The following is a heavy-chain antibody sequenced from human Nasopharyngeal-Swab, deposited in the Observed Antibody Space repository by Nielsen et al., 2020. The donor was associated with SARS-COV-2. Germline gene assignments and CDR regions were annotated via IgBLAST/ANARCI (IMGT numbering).Heavy chain of an antibody. CDR2: ISAYNGNT. Sequence: ASVKVSCKASGYTFTSYGISWVRQAPGQGLEWMGWISAYNGNTNYAQKLQGRVTMTTDTSTSTAYMELRSLRSDDTAVYYCVGGIAVAGTFDYWGQGTLVTVSS. V-gene: IGHV1-18*01. J-gene: IGHJ4*02. D-gene: IGHD6-19*01. CDR1: GYTFTSYG. CDR3: VGGIAVAGTFDY.